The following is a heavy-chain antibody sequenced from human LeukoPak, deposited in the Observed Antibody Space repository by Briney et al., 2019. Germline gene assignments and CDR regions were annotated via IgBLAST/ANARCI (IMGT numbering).Heavy chain of an antibody. D-gene: IGHD2-21*01. J-gene: IGHJ4*02. CDR1: GGSISSGDYY. Sequence: SETLSLTCTVSGGSISSGDYYWRWIRQPPGRDLEWIGYIYYSGSTYYNPSLKSRVTISVDTSKNQFSLKLSSVTAADTAVYYCARAPTGDCYDYWGQGTLVTVSS. V-gene: IGHV4-30-4*01. CDR3: ARAPTGDCYDY. CDR2: IYYSGST.